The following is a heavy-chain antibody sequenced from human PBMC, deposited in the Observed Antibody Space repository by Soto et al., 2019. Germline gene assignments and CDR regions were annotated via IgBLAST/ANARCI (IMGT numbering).Heavy chain of an antibody. Sequence: QVQLVQSGAEVKKPGASVKVSCKASGYTFTSYDINWVRQAPGQGPEWMGSMNPNSGNTGYAQKFQGRVSMTRDTSISTSFMELTSLRSEDTAVYYCACYCDGGSCYNYWGQGTLVTVSP. D-gene: IGHD2-15*01. J-gene: IGHJ4*02. CDR3: ACYCDGGSCYNY. CDR2: MNPNSGNT. CDR1: GYTFTSYD. V-gene: IGHV1-8*01.